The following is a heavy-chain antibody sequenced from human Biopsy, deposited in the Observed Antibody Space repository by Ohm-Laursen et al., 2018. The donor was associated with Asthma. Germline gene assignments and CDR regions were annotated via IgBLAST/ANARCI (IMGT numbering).Heavy chain of an antibody. D-gene: IGHD2-8*02. CDR1: GFTVSRDY. CDR2: IYSGGTS. V-gene: IGHV3-53*01. Sequence: SLRLSCTASGFTVSRDYMFWVRQAPGKGLEWVSVIYSGGTSHTADSVRGRFTISRDYSKNTLYLQMHSLRAEDTAVYYCARGDTGGWSQYYFDYWGQGTLVTVS. J-gene: IGHJ4*02. CDR3: ARGDTGGWSQYYFDY.